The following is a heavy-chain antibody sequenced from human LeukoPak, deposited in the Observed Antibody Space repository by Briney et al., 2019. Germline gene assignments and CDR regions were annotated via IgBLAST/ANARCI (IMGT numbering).Heavy chain of an antibody. D-gene: IGHD2-8*01. CDR1: GGSISSGGYY. CDR2: IYYSGST. CDR3: ARRYCTNGVCGFDP. V-gene: IGHV4-31*03. J-gene: IGHJ5*02. Sequence: PSETLSLTCTVSGGSISSGGYYWSWIRQHPGKGLDWIGYIYYSGSTYYNPSLKSRLTISVDTSKNQFSLKLSSVTAADTAVYYCARRYCTNGVCGFDPWAREPWSPSPQ.